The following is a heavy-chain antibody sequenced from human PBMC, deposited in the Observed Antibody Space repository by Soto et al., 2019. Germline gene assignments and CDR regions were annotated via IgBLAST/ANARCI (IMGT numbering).Heavy chain of an antibody. V-gene: IGHV1-18*01. CDR1: GYTFTSYG. CDR2: ISAYNGNT. J-gene: IGHJ5*02. Sequence: ASVKVSCKASGYTFTSYGISWVRQAPGQGLEWMGWISAYNGNTNYAQKLQGRVTMTTDTSTSTAYMELRSLRSDDTAVYYCARDREYSSSSWFDPWGQGTLVTVSS. CDR3: ARDREYSSSSWFDP. D-gene: IGHD6-6*01.